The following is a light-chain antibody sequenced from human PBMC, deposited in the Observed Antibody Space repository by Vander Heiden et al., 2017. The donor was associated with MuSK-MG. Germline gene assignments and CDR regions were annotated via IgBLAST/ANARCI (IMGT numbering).Light chain of an antibody. V-gene: IGLV3-1*01. J-gene: IGLJ2*01. CDR2: QDF. CDR3: QAWESGTEV. Sequence: SYELTQPPSVSVSPGQTATITCSGDKLGDKYAFWYQQKPGQSPGRVIYQDFKRPSGIPERVSGSNSGNTAPLIISGTQPMENADEFSQAWESGTEVFGGGTKLTVL. CDR1: KLGDKY.